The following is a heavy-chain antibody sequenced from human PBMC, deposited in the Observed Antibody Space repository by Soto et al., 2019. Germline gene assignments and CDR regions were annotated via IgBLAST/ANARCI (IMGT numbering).Heavy chain of an antibody. J-gene: IGHJ5*02. Sequence: PGGSLRLSCEASGFTFINYAMSWVRQAPGKGLEWVSGIDDGGASTYYADSMKGRFTISRDNSKNTLYLQMNGLRVEQTAVYYFAKDVCRYATMPCFDTWGQGALVTVSS. CDR1: GFTFINYA. D-gene: IGHD1-1*01. V-gene: IGHV3-23*01. CDR3: AKDVCRYATMPCFDT. CDR2: IDDGGAST.